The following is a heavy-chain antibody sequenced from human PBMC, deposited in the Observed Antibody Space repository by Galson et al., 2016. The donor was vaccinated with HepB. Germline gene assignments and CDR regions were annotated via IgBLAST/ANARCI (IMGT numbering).Heavy chain of an antibody. V-gene: IGHV4-39*01. D-gene: IGHD5-18*01. J-gene: IGHJ4*02. CDR2: XSHXXXI. Sequence: SETLSLTCSVSGDSIXXXVYXXXWGXXRQXXXKGXXXIGXXSHXXXIYXNSSLKSPXTISIDXSRNXXSLDLSXVTAADTAVYFCARRSYXNYIDSLGQGXLXTV. CDR3: ARRSYXNYIDS. CDR1: GDSIXXXVYXXX.